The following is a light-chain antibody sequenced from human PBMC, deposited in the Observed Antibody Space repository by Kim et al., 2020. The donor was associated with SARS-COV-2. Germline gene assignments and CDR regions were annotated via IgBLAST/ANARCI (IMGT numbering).Light chain of an antibody. J-gene: IGKJ1*01. CDR3: QKYNAAPWT. CDR1: QDISNY. CDR2: AAS. Sequence: ASVVDRVTITCRASQDISNYVVWYQQKPGKVPKVLIYAASALHSGVPSRFSGGGFGTDFTLTISSLQPEDVATYYCQKYNAAPWTFGQGTKVDIK. V-gene: IGKV1-27*01.